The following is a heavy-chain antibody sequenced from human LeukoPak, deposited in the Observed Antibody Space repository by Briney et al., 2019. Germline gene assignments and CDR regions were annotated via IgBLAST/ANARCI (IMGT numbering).Heavy chain of an antibody. CDR3: ARGSWEAAAGTATAFPDAFDI. V-gene: IGHV3-66*01. CDR1: GFTVSSNY. J-gene: IGHJ3*02. CDR2: IYSGGST. D-gene: IGHD6-13*01. Sequence: GGSLRLSCAAPGFTVSSNYMSWVRQAPGKGLEWVSVIYSGGSTYYADSVKGRFTISRDNSKNTLYLQMNSLRAEDTAVYYCARGSWEAAAGTATAFPDAFDIWGQGTMVTVSS.